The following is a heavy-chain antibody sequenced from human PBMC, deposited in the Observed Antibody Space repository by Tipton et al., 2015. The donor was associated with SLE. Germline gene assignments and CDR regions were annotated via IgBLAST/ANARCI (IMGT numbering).Heavy chain of an antibody. J-gene: IGHJ4*02. V-gene: IGHV3-30*02. CDR1: GFTFSRYW. Sequence: SLRLSCAASGFTFSRYWMHWVRQAPGKGLEWVAFIRYDGSNQYYVDSVKGRFTISRDNTKNTLYLQMDSLRAEDTAVYYCVKGAGGYCTATACPRAEYWGQGTLVTVSS. CDR3: VKGAGGYCTATACPRAEY. CDR2: IRYDGSNQ. D-gene: IGHD2-8*02.